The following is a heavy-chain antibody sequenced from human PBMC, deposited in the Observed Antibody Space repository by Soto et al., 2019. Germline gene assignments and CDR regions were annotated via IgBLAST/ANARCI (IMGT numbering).Heavy chain of an antibody. V-gene: IGHV1-46*01. Sequence: SVKVSCKASGYTFTSYHVHWVRQAPGQGLEWMGMINPIGGSTNYAQKFQGRVTMTRDTSTSTVYMELSSLRSEDTAVYYCARALNYYDLLEIWGQGTMVTVSS. CDR2: INPIGGST. CDR3: ARALNYYDLLEI. D-gene: IGHD3-22*01. CDR1: GYTFTSYH. J-gene: IGHJ3*02.